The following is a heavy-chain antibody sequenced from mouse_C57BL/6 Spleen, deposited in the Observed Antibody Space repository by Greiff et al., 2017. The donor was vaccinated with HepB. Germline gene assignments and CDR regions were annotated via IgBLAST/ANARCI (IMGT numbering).Heavy chain of an antibody. Sequence: VKLLESGPELVKPGASVKISCKASGYAFSSSWMNWVKQRPGKGLEWIGRIYPGDGDTNYNGKFKGKATLTADKSSSTAYMQLSSLTSEDSAVYCGARGTGPYYAMDYWGQGTSVTVSS. D-gene: IGHD4-1*01. CDR2: IYPGDGDT. V-gene: IGHV1-82*01. CDR3: ARGTGPYYAMDY. J-gene: IGHJ4*01. CDR1: GYAFSSSW.